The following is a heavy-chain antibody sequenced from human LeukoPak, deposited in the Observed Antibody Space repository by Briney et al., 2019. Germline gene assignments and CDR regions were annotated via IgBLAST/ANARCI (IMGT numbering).Heavy chain of an antibody. V-gene: IGHV3-33*01. Sequence: PGTSLRLSCAASGSNFSHYDLIWVRQAPGKGLEWVSVIRFDGTIKHYADSVKGRFSTSRDNSKNLLFLHVSSLRAEDTAVYYCSRGDLFDRSGYYFSEYLQFWGQGTLVIVSS. D-gene: IGHD3-22*01. J-gene: IGHJ1*01. CDR3: SRGDLFDRSGYYFSEYLQF. CDR1: GSNFSHYD. CDR2: IRFDGTIK.